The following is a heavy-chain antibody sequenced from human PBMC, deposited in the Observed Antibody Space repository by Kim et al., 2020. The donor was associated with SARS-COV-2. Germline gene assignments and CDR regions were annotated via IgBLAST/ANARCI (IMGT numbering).Heavy chain of an antibody. Sequence: LKSRVTRSVDTSKNQFSLKLSSVTAADTAVYYCARVGRDYYGSGSYFLDYWGQGTLVTVSS. V-gene: IGHV4-31*02. D-gene: IGHD3-10*01. CDR3: ARVGRDYYGSGSYFLDY. J-gene: IGHJ4*02.